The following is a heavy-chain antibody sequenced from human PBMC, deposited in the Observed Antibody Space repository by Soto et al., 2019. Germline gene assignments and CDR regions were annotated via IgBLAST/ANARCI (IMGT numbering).Heavy chain of an antibody. CDR2: IYPGGVNI. D-gene: IGHD2-15*01. CDR1: GYSFTSHW. J-gene: IGHJ5*02. CDR3: ARDQSWHELLWWFDP. Sequence: VQLVQSGAEVKKPGASVKVSCKAIGYSFTSHWMHWVRQAAGQGLEWMGTIYPGGVNIAYAQKFQGRVTMTKDTSTSTVYMELTSLTSEDTAVYYCARDQSWHELLWWFDPWGQGTLVTVSS. V-gene: IGHV1-46*03.